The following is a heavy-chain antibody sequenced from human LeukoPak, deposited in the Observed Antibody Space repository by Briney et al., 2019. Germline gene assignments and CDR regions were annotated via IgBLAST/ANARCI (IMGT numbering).Heavy chain of an antibody. V-gene: IGHV3-48*03. CDR3: VRDGYSYGFFDY. CDR1: GFTFSSFE. CDR2: IRSSGSTR. D-gene: IGHD5-18*01. J-gene: IGHJ4*02. Sequence: GGSLRLSCAASGFTFSSFEMNWVRQAPGKGLEWVSHIRSSGSTRYYADSVKGRFTISRDNAKNSLYLQMNSLRAEDTGVYYCVRDGYSYGFFDYWGQGSLVTVSS.